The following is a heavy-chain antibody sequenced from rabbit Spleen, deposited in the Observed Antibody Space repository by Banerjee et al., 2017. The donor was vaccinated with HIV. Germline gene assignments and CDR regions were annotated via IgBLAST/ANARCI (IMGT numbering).Heavy chain of an antibody. CDR2: IDGGGSGST. CDR3: ASSAYSSGWALDL. D-gene: IGHD4-1*01. J-gene: IGHJ4*01. Sequence: QEQLVESGGGLVQPEGSLTLTCKASGFDLSSFYYMCWVRQAPGKGLEWIACIDGGGSGSTYYASWAKGRFTVSKTSSTTVTLQMTSLTAADTATYFCASSAYSSGWALDLWGPGTLVTVS. CDR1: GFDLSSFYY. V-gene: IGHV1S45*01.